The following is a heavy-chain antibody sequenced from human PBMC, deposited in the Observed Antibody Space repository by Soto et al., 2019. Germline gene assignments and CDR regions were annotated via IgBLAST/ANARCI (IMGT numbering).Heavy chain of an antibody. D-gene: IGHD3-22*01. V-gene: IGHV4-59*08. CDR3: ARQASGYYYGWFDP. CDR1: GGSINNYY. Sequence: PSETLSLTCTVSGGSINNYYWSWIRQSPGKGLEWIGYVYYSGTTNYNPTLKSRITILVDTSENQFSLKLTSVTAADTAVYYCARQASGYYYGWFDPWGQGTLVTVS. CDR2: VYYSGTT. J-gene: IGHJ5*02.